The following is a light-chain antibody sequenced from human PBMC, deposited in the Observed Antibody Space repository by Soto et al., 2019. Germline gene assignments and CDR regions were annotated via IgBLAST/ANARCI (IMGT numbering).Light chain of an antibody. J-gene: IGKJ1*01. CDR2: SAS. CDR1: QSVRNNY. V-gene: IGKV3-20*01. Sequence: EIVLTQSPATLSLSPGDRATLSCRASQSVRNNYLSWFHQKPGQAPRLLIYSASIRAAGVPDRCSGSGSGTEFTLTISRLEPEDFTVYYCHHYETFGQGTKVDI. CDR3: HHYET.